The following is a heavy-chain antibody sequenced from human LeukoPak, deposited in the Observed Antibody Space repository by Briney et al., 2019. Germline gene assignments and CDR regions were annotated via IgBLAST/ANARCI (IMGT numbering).Heavy chain of an antibody. CDR2: IYYSGNT. D-gene: IGHD1-1*01. CDR3: ARHIRTTQTGAVDY. CDR1: GGSISSSSYY. J-gene: IGHJ4*02. V-gene: IGHV4-39*01. Sequence: SETLSLTSTVSGGSISSSSYYWGWIRQPPGKGLEWIGSIYYSGNTYCNPSLKSRVTISLDTSKNQFSLKLSSLTAADTAVYYCARHIRTTQTGAVDYWGQGTLVTVSS.